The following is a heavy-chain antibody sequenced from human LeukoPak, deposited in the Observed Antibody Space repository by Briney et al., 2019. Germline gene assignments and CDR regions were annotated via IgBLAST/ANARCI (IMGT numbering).Heavy chain of an antibody. Sequence: PSETLSLTCTVSGGSISSYYWSWIRQPPGMGLEWIGYIYYSGGTNYNPSLKSRVSMSVHTSKNQFSLKLSSVTAADTAVYYCARERRSGTYYYFDYWARESWSPSPQ. CDR2: IYYSGGT. J-gene: IGHJ4*02. D-gene: IGHD3-10*01. CDR1: GGSISSYY. CDR3: ARERRSGTYYYFDY. V-gene: IGHV4-59*01.